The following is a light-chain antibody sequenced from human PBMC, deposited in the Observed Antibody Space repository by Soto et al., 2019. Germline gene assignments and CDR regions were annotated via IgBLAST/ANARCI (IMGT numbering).Light chain of an antibody. Sequence: EIVLTQSPATLSLSPGERATLSCTASQSVTSSCLAWYQRKPGQAPRLLILTTSTRATDIPDWFSGSGSGTDFTLTISRLQPEDFAVYYCQQCGGSPLFSFGPGTRVDI. J-gene: IGKJ3*01. CDR1: QSVTSSC. CDR2: TTS. V-gene: IGKV3-20*01. CDR3: QQCGGSPLFS.